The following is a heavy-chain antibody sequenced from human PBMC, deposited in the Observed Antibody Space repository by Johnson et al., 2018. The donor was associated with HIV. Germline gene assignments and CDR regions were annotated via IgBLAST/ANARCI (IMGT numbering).Heavy chain of an antibody. CDR3: ARDEVDDGAFDV. V-gene: IGHV3-13*01. J-gene: IGHJ3*01. Sequence: VQLVESGGGVVRPGGSLRLSCAASGFTFDDYDMSWVRQGAGKGLEWVSGIDTAGDTYYPGSVKGLFTISRDNSKNTLYLQMNSLRAEDTAVYYCARDEVDDGAFDVWGQGTMVTVSS. CDR2: IDTAGDT. D-gene: IGHD2-2*01. CDR1: GFTFDDYD.